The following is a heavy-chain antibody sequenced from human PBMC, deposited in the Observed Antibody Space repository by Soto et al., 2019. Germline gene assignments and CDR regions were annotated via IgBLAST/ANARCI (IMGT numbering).Heavy chain of an antibody. Sequence: QVQLVQSGAEVKKPGASVKVSCKASGYTFTSYGISWVRQAPGQGLEWMGWISAHNVNTNYAQKLQGRVTMTTDASTSTAYMDLRSLRSDDTAVYYRARVVDSSGFLLPDGAFDIWGQGTMVTVSS. CDR3: ARVVDSSGFLLPDGAFDI. CDR1: GYTFTSYG. V-gene: IGHV1-18*01. CDR2: ISAHNVNT. D-gene: IGHD6-19*01. J-gene: IGHJ3*02.